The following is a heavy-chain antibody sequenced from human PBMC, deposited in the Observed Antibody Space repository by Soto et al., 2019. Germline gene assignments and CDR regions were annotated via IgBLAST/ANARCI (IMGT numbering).Heavy chain of an antibody. CDR1: GYSFTSYW. J-gene: IGHJ4*02. CDR2: IYPGDSDT. Sequence: PGESLKISCKGSGYSFTSYWIGWVRQMPGKGLEGMGIIYPGDSDTRYSPYFQGQVTISADKSISTAYLQWSSLQASDTAMSYCASLAHCSGGSCYSVYLDIWGQGTLVTVSS. CDR3: ASLAHCSGGSCYSVYLDI. V-gene: IGHV5-51*01. D-gene: IGHD2-15*01.